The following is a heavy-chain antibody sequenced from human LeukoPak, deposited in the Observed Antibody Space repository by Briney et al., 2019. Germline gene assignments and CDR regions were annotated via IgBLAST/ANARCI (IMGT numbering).Heavy chain of an antibody. J-gene: IGHJ5*02. CDR3: ARDIHSSSWYRGWFDP. Sequence: SETLSLPRTVSGGSISSSSYYWGWIRQPPGKGLEWIGSIYYSGSTYYNPSLKSRVTISVDTSKNQFSLKLSSVTAADTAVYYCARDIHSSSWYRGWFDPWGQGTLVTVSS. CDR2: IYYSGST. CDR1: GGSISSSSYY. V-gene: IGHV4-39*07. D-gene: IGHD6-13*01.